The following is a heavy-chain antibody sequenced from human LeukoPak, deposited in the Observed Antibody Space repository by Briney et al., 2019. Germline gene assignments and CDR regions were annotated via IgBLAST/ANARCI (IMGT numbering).Heavy chain of an antibody. J-gene: IGHJ6*02. V-gene: IGHV3-7*01. CDR1: GFTFSSYW. CDR3: SGGVGMVV. Sequence: PGGSLMLSCAASGFTFSSYWMSWVRQAPGKGLEWVANIKQDGSEKYYVDSVKGRFTISRDNAKNSLYLQMNSLRAEDTAVYYWSGGVGMVVWAQGTTVTVSS. CDR2: IKQDGSEK.